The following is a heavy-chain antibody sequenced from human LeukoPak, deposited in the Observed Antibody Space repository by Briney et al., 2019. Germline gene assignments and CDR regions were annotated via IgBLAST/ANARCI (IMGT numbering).Heavy chain of an antibody. CDR1: GFTFSSYG. V-gene: IGHV3-33*06. J-gene: IGHJ6*03. CDR3: ANGGYDFWNGVHYYYYYMDV. CDR2: IWYDGSNK. D-gene: IGHD3-3*01. Sequence: GGSLRLSCAASGFTFSSYGMHWVRQAPGKGLEWVAVIWYDGSNKYYADSVKGRFTISRDNSKNTLYLQMNSLRAEDTAVYYCANGGYDFWNGVHYYYYYMDVWGKGTTVTVSS.